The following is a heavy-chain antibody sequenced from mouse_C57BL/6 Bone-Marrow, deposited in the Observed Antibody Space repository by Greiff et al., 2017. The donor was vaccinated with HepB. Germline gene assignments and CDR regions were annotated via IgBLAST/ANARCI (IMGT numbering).Heavy chain of an antibody. CDR2: IYPGSGST. CDR3: ATDYYGSSYVGYAMDY. Sequence: QVQLQQPGAELVKPGASVKMSCKASGYTFTSYWITWVKQRPGQGLEWIGDIYPGSGSTNYNEKFKSKATLTVDTSSSTAYMQLSSLTSEDSAVYYCATDYYGSSYVGYAMDYWGQGTSVTVSS. CDR1: GYTFTSYW. J-gene: IGHJ4*01. V-gene: IGHV1-55*01. D-gene: IGHD1-1*01.